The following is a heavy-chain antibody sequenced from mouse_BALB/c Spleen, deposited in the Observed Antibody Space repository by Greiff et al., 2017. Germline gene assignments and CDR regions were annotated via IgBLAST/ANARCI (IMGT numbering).Heavy chain of an antibody. V-gene: IGHV1S127*01. CDR3: TREGTTVVPYAMDY. CDR2: IDPSDSYT. D-gene: IGHD1-1*01. CDR1: GYTFTSYW. J-gene: IGHJ4*01. Sequence: VQLQQPGAELVKPGASVKMSCKASGYTFTSYWMHWVKQRPGQGLEWIGTIDPSDSYTSYNQKFKGKATLTVDTSSSTAYMQLSSLTSEDSAVYYCTREGTTVVPYAMDYWGQGTSVTVSS.